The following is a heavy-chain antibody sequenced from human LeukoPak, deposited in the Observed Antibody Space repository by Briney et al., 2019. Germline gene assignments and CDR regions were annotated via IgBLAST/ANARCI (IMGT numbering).Heavy chain of an antibody. D-gene: IGHD2-2*01. Sequence: PGGSLRLSCAASGFTFSSYSMNWVRQAPGKGLERVSSISSSSSYIHYADSVKGRFTISRDNAKNSLYLQMNSLRAEDTAVYYCARDTGYCSSTSCPGPDFDYWGQGTLVTVSS. CDR2: ISSSSSYI. CDR1: GFTFSSYS. J-gene: IGHJ4*02. CDR3: ARDTGYCSSTSCPGPDFDY. V-gene: IGHV3-21*01.